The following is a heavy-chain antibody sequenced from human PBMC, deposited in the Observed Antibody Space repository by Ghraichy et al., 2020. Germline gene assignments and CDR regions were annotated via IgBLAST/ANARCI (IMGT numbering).Heavy chain of an antibody. V-gene: IGHV3-23*01. CDR2: ISGSGGST. J-gene: IGHJ1*01. Sequence: GGSLRLSCAGSGFIFSSYAMSWVRQAPGKGLEWVSGISGSGGSTDYADSVKGRFTISRDNSKNTLYLQMNSLRAEDTAVYYCAKDRVVGATPEYFQNWGQGTLVTVSS. CDR3: AKDRVVGATPEYFQN. D-gene: IGHD1-26*01. CDR1: GFIFSSYA.